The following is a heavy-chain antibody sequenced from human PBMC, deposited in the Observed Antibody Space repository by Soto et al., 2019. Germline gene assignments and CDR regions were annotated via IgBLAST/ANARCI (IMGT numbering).Heavy chain of an antibody. Sequence: SVNVSCKASGGTFSSYAISWVRQAPGEWREWMVSIIPSFPTATYAQKFEGRVTNTAAKSTSPAYIALSRPRSEDSVVYQCAPARYTTSPRGDSFDPWGQGTLVT. CDR2: IIPSFPTA. J-gene: IGHJ5*02. CDR3: APARYTTSPRGDSFDP. CDR1: GGTFSSYA. V-gene: IGHV1-69*06. D-gene: IGHD4-17*01.